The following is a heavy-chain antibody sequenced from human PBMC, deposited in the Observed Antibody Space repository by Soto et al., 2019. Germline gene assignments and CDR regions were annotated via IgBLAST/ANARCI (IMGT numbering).Heavy chain of an antibody. CDR1: GFTFSNYA. Sequence: GGSLRLSCAASGFTFSNYAMHWGRQAPGKGLEWVALTSYDGNNEYYTDSVKGRFTISRDNSKNTLFLQMNSPRPEDTAVYYCAKDKGVFNWATSYFDYWGQGALVTVSS. D-gene: IGHD1-1*01. CDR2: TSYDGNNE. J-gene: IGHJ4*02. CDR3: AKDKGVFNWATSYFDY. V-gene: IGHV3-30*18.